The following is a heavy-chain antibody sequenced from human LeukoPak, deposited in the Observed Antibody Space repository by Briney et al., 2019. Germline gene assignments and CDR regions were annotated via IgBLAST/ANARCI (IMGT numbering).Heavy chain of an antibody. CDR1: SGSISSYY. J-gene: IGHJ4*02. V-gene: IGHV4-59*01. CDR3: ARLTMVRGVRRFDY. D-gene: IGHD3-10*01. CDR2: IYYSGST. Sequence: SETLSLTCTVSSGSISSYYWSWIRQPPGKGLEWIGYIYYSGSTNYNPSLKSRVTISVDTSKNQFSLKLSSVTAADTAVYYCARLTMVRGVRRFDYWGQGALVTVSS.